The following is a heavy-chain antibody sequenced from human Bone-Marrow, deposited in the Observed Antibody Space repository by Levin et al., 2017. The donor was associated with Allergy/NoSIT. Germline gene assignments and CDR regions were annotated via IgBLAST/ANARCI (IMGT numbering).Heavy chain of an antibody. Sequence: GESLKISCAASGFTFSSYGMHWVRQAPGKGLEWVAVISYDGSNKYYADSVKGRFTISRDNSKNTLYLQMNSLRAEDTAVYYCAKECLPGPDGTTEDYYYYMDVWGKGTTVTVSS. CDR2: ISYDGSNK. D-gene: IGHD4-11*01. V-gene: IGHV3-30*18. CDR3: AKECLPGPDGTTEDYYYYMDV. J-gene: IGHJ6*03. CDR1: GFTFSSYG.